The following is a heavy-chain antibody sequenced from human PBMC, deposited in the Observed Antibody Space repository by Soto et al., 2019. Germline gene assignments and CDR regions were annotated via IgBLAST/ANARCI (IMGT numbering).Heavy chain of an antibody. Sequence: SETLSLTCTVSGGSISNYYCSWIRQPPGKGLEWIGYIYYSGSTNYNPSLKSRVTISVDTSKNQFSLKLSSVTAADTAVYYCARAGAATLTDYSGQGTLVTVSS. J-gene: IGHJ4*02. CDR2: IYYSGST. CDR3: ARAGAATLTDY. D-gene: IGHD2-15*01. CDR1: GGSISNYY. V-gene: IGHV4-59*01.